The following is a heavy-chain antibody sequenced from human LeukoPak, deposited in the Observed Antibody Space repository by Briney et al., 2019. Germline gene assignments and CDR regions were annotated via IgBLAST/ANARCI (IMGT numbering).Heavy chain of an antibody. CDR3: ARQIVATTHYDY. J-gene: IGHJ4*02. CDR1: GGSISSSSYY. Sequence: SETLSLTCTVSGGSISSSSYYWGWIRQPPGKGLEWIGSIYYSGSTYYNPSLKSRVTISVDTSKNQFSLKLSSVTAADTAVYYCARQIVATTHYDYWGQGTLVTVSS. V-gene: IGHV4-39*07. CDR2: IYYSGST. D-gene: IGHD5-12*01.